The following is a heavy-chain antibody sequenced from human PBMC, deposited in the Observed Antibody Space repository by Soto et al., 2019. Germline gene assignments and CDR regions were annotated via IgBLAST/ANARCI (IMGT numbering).Heavy chain of an antibody. V-gene: IGHV1-69*06. CDR3: ARPSRNYYSFDS. D-gene: IGHD2-21*02. Sequence: SVKVSCKASGGTFSSYAISWVRQAPGEGLEWMGGIIPIFGTTNYAQKFQDRVTLTANKSTSTAYMELSSLRYEDTAVYYCARPSRNYYSFDSRGQGTLVTVSS. J-gene: IGHJ4*02. CDR1: GGTFSSYA. CDR2: IIPIFGTT.